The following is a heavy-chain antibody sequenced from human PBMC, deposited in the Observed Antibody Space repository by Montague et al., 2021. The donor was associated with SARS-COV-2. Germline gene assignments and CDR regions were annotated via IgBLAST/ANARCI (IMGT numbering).Heavy chain of an antibody. CDR3: ARSYYDILTGYYMAFDY. V-gene: IGHV2-70*01. CDR1: GFSLSTSGVG. J-gene: IGHJ4*02. CDR2: XDWDDDK. Sequence: PALVKPTQTLTLTCTFSGFSLSTSGVGVGWIRQPPGKALEWLALXDWDDDKYYSTSLKTRLTISKDTSKNQVVLTMTNMDPVDTATYYCARSYYDILTGYYMAFDYWGQGTLVTVSS. D-gene: IGHD3-9*01.